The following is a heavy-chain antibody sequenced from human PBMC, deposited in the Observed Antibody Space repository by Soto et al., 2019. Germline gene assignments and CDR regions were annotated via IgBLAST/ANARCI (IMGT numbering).Heavy chain of an antibody. D-gene: IGHD6-19*01. J-gene: IGHJ5*02. Sequence: SETLSLTCSVSGGSINSSSYFWGWVRQPPGKGLEWIGSTYYSGSTYYNPSLRSRVTISVDTSKNQFSLKLSSVTAADTAVFYCARHYSSGSRNWFDPWGQGTLVTVSS. CDR2: TYYSGST. CDR1: GGSINSSSYF. V-gene: IGHV4-39*01. CDR3: ARHYSSGSRNWFDP.